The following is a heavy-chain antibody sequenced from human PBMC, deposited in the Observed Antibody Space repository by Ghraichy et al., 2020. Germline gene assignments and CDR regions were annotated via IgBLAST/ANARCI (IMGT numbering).Heavy chain of an antibody. V-gene: IGHV3-74*01. CDR3: ARGGDNGLGD. J-gene: IGHJ4*02. CDR2: IYGDGNIT. CDR1: GVTFSTSW. D-gene: IGHD3-16*01. Sequence: GGSLRLSCAASGVTFSTSWMHWVRQVPGKGLVWLSHIYGDGNITNYAESVRGRFTISTDNAKNTLYLQMNSLRLEDTAVYYCARGGDNGLGDWGQGTLVTVSS.